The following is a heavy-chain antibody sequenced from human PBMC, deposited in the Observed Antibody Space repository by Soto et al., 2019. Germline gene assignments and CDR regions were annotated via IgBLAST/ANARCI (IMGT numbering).Heavy chain of an antibody. D-gene: IGHD6-13*01. Sequence: SETLSLTCTVSGGSISSYYWSWIRQPAGKGLEWIGRIYTSGSTNYNPSLKSRVTMSVDTSKNQFSLKLSSVTAADTAAYYCARGQGIAAAGTNWFDPWGQGTLVTVSS. J-gene: IGHJ5*02. CDR2: IYTSGST. CDR3: ARGQGIAAAGTNWFDP. V-gene: IGHV4-4*07. CDR1: GGSISSYY.